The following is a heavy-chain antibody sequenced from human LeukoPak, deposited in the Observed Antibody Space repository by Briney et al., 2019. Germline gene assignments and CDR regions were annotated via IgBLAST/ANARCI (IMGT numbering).Heavy chain of an antibody. J-gene: IGHJ6*02. Sequence: GASVKVSCKASGYTFTGYYMHWVRQAPGQGLEWMGWINPNSGGTNYAQKFQGRVTMTRDTSISTAYMELSSLRSEDTAVYYCARRYSSGWPVLGNYYYYGMDVWGQGTTVTVSS. V-gene: IGHV1-2*02. CDR3: ARRYSSGWPVLGNYYYYGMDV. CDR1: GYTFTGYY. D-gene: IGHD6-19*01. CDR2: INPNSGGT.